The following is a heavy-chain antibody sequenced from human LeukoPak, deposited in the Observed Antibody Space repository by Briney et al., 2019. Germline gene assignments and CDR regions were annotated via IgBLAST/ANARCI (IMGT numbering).Heavy chain of an antibody. J-gene: IGHJ5*02. CDR2: IHHSGST. CDR1: GGSFSGYY. CDR3: ARVGQPIAAAETGGNWFDP. D-gene: IGHD6-13*01. Sequence: PSETLSLTCAVYGGSFSGYYWSWIRQPPGKGLEWIGEIHHSGSTNYNPSLKSRVTISVDTSKNQFSLNLSSVTAADTAVYHCARVGQPIAAAETGGNWFDPWGQGTLVTVSS. V-gene: IGHV4-34*01.